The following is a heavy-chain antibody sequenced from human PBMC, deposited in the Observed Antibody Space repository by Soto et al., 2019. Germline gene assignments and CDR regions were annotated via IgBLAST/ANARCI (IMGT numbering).Heavy chain of an antibody. CDR1: GFTFSSYG. CDR3: AKALGYGDYGGDYYYGMDV. D-gene: IGHD4-17*01. CDR2: ISYDGSNK. J-gene: IGHJ6*02. V-gene: IGHV3-30*18. Sequence: GGSLRLSCAASGFTFSSYGMHWVRQAPGKGLEWVAVISYDGSNKYYADSVKGRFTISRDNSKNTLHLQMNSLRAEDTAVYYCAKALGYGDYGGDYYYGMDVWGQGTKVTVSS.